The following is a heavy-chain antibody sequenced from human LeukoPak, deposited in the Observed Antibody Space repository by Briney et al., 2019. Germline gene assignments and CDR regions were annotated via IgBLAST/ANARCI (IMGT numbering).Heavy chain of an antibody. CDR1: GFTFTSYN. J-gene: IGHJ6*03. Sequence: GGSLRLSCAASGFTFTSYNMNWVRQAPGKGLEWVSSITSSRSYIYYADSVKGRFTISRDNAKNSLYLQMDSLRVEDTAVYYCARDPYSGNYGAYYYYYMDVWGKGTTVTISS. CDR3: ARDPYSGNYGAYYYYYMDV. D-gene: IGHD1-26*01. V-gene: IGHV3-21*06. CDR2: ITSSRSYI.